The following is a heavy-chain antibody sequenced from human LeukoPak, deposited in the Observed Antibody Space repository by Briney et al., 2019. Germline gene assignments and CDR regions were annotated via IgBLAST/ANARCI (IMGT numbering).Heavy chain of an antibody. CDR3: AKATMVRGVMDY. CDR2: ISYDGSNK. CDR1: GFTFSSYG. J-gene: IGHJ4*02. Sequence: GGSLRLSCAASGFTFSSYGMHWVRQAPGKGLEWVAVISYDGSNKYYADSVKGRFTISRDNSKNTLYLQMNSLSAEDTAVYYCAKATMVRGVMDYWGQGTLVTVSS. D-gene: IGHD3-10*01. V-gene: IGHV3-30*18.